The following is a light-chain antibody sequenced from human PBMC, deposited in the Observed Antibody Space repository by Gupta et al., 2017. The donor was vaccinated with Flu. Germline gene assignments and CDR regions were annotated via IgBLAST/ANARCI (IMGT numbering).Light chain of an antibody. V-gene: IGKV1-39*01. Sequence: GDRVTITCRASQSISSYLNWYQQKPGKAPNLLIYAASSLQSVVPSRFSGSGSGTDFTLTISSLQPEDFATYYCQQSYSVPATFGQGTKVEIK. CDR2: AAS. J-gene: IGKJ1*01. CDR1: QSISSY. CDR3: QQSYSVPAT.